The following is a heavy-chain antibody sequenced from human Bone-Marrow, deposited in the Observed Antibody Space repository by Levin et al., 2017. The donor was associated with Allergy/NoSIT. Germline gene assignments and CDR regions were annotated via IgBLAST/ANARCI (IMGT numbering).Heavy chain of an antibody. CDR1: GGSFSGYY. CDR3: AREAAAGPPTDYGMDV. CDR2: INHSGST. D-gene: IGHD6-13*01. Sequence: PSQTLSLTCAVYGGSFSGYYWSWIRQPPGKGLEWIGEINHSGSTNYNPSLKSRVTISVDTSKNQFSLKLSSVTAADTAVYYCAREAAAGPPTDYGMDVWGQGTTVTVSS. V-gene: IGHV4-34*01. J-gene: IGHJ6*02.